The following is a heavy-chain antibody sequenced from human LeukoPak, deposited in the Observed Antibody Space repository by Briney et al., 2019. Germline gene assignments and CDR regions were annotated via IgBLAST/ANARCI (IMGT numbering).Heavy chain of an antibody. CDR3: AREGSHAGYSSGGGFVP. CDR2: IYTSGST. CDR1: GGSISSYY. V-gene: IGHV4-4*09. Sequence: PSETLSLTCTVSGGSISSYYWSWIRQPPGKGLEWIGYIYTSGSTNYNPSLKSRVTISVDTSKNQFSLKLSSVTAADTAVYYCAREGSHAGYSSGGGFVPWGQGTLVTVSS. J-gene: IGHJ5*02. D-gene: IGHD6-25*01.